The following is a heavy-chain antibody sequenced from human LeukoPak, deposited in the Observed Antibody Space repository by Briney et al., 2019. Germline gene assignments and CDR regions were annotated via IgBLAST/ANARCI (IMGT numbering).Heavy chain of an antibody. D-gene: IGHD6-6*01. V-gene: IGHV1-18*01. CDR1: GYTFTNYG. Sequence: SAKVSRQSSGYTFTNYGISWVRQAPGQGLEWMGWISAYNGNTNYAQKLQARVTMTTDTSTSTAYTERRSLRSDDTAVYYCARAIGRQLVFAYWGQGTLVTVSS. CDR2: ISAYNGNT. CDR3: ARAIGRQLVFAY. J-gene: IGHJ4*02.